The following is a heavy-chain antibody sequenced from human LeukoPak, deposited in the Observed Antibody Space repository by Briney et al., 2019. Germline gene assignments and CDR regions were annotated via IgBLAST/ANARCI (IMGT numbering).Heavy chain of an antibody. V-gene: IGHV1-2*02. D-gene: IGHD1-26*01. Sequence: ASVKVSCKPSGYTFTGDYIHWVRQAPGHGLEWMGWINHNSGGTKYAQKFQGRFTMTSDTSTSTTYMELSSLGSDDTAMYYCARGGPKPIMGAADCWGQGTLVTVSS. CDR2: INHNSGGT. CDR1: GYTFTGDY. CDR3: ARGGPKPIMGAADC. J-gene: IGHJ4*02.